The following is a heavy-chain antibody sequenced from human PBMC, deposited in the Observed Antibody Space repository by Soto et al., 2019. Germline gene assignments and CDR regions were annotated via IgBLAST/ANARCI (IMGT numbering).Heavy chain of an antibody. D-gene: IGHD5-18*01. CDR2: ISGSGDGT. Sequence: QPGWSLRLSCSASVFTFSSFALSWFRQAPGKGLEWVSAISGSGDGTDYADSVKGRFTISRDNSKNTLYLQMNSLRAEDTAVYYCAGPGYSSQDYWGQGALVTVSS. J-gene: IGHJ4*02. CDR3: AGPGYSSQDY. V-gene: IGHV3-23*01. CDR1: VFTFSSFA.